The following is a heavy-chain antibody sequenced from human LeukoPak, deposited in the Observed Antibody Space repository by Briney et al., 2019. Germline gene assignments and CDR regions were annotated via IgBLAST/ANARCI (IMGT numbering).Heavy chain of an antibody. CDR2: IRFNGTNI. CDR3: ARAAYCSSTSCYRSYGLDV. CDR1: GFTFSSYA. D-gene: IGHD2-2*01. Sequence: GGSLRLSCVASGFTFSSYAMHWVRQAPGKGLEWVAFIRFNGTNIYYADSVKGRFTISRDNSKNTLYLQMNSLRADDTAVFYCARAAYCSSTSCYRSYGLDVWGQGTTVTVSS. V-gene: IGHV3-30*02. J-gene: IGHJ6*02.